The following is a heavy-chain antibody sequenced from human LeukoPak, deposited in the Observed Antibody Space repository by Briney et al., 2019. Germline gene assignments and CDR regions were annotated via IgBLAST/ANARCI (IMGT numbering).Heavy chain of an antibody. V-gene: IGHV1-8*01. CDR1: GYTFTSYD. J-gene: IGHJ4*02. D-gene: IGHD1-20*01. CDR3: ARGFINGLPSFDY. CDR2: MNPNSGNT. Sequence: ASVQVSFKASGYTFTSYDINWVRQATGQGLEWMGWMNPNSGNTGYAQKFQGRVTMTRNTSISTAYMELSSLRSEDTAVYYCARGFINGLPSFDYWGQGTLVTVSS.